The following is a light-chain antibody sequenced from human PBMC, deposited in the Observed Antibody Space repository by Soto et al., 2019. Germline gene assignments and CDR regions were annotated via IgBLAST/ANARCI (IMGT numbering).Light chain of an antibody. J-gene: IGKJ4*01. CDR2: SAS. CDR1: QDVTTS. V-gene: IGKV1-12*01. Sequence: DIQMTQSPSSVSASVGDRVTITCRASQDVTTSLAWFQQNPGEAPRLLIYSASSLHRGVRSRFSGSGSGTDFTLTISSLQPEDFATYYCQQGNSFPLTFGGGTKVEIK. CDR3: QQGNSFPLT.